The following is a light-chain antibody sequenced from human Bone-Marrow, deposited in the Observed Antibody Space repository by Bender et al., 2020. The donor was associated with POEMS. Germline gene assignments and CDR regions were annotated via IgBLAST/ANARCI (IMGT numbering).Light chain of an antibody. Sequence: QSALTQPPSASGSPGQSVTISCTGTSSDVGGYNYVSWYQHHPGKAPKLMIYEVTARPSGVPDRFSGSKSGNTASLTISGLQAEDEADYYCSSYTSSTTWVFGGGTKLTVL. CDR2: EVT. CDR3: SSYTSSTTWV. CDR1: SSDVGGYNY. V-gene: IGLV2-8*01. J-gene: IGLJ3*02.